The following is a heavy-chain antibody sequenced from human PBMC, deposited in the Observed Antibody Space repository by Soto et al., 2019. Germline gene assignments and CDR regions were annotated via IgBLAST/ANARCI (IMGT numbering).Heavy chain of an antibody. CDR2: IDPSDSYT. J-gene: IGHJ6*02. D-gene: IGHD2-2*01. CDR1: GYSFTSYW. V-gene: IGHV5-10-1*01. Sequence: LGESLKISCKGSGYSFTSYWISWVRQMPGKGLEWMGRIDPSDSYTNYSPSFQGHVTISADKSISTAYLQWSSLKASDTAMYYCARDFLEYCSSTSCQYYYYYGMDVWGQGTTVTVSS. CDR3: ARDFLEYCSSTSCQYYYYYGMDV.